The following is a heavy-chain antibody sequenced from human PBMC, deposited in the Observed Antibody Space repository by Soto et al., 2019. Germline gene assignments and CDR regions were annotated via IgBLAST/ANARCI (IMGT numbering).Heavy chain of an antibody. V-gene: IGHV3-21*01. CDR2: ISSSSSYI. CDR1: GFTFSSYS. Sequence: GGSLRLSCAASGFTFSSYSMNWVRQAPGKGLEWVSSISSSSSYIYYADSVKGRFTISRDNAKNSLYLQMNSLRAEDTAVYYCARDFCSGGSCFAAFDIWGQGTMVTVSS. CDR3: ARDFCSGGSCFAAFDI. D-gene: IGHD2-15*01. J-gene: IGHJ3*02.